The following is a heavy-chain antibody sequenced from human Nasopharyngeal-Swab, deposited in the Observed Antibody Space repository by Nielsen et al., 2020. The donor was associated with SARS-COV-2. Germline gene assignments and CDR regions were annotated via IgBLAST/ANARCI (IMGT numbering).Heavy chain of an antibody. J-gene: IGHJ6*02. CDR2: ISAYNDNT. CDR3: ARDRSYYDFWSGYMDV. D-gene: IGHD3-3*01. Sequence: ASVKVSCKASGYTFTSYGISWVRQAPGQGLEWMGWISAYNDNTNYAQKLQGRVTMTTDTSTSTAYMELRSLRSDDTAVYYCARDRSYYDFWSGYMDVWGQGTTVTVSS. CDR1: GYTFTSYG. V-gene: IGHV1-18*01.